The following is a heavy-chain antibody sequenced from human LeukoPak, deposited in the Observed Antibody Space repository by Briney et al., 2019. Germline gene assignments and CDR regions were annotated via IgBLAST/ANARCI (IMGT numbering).Heavy chain of an antibody. Sequence: GGPLRLSCAPSGFTFSQHRMHWVRQAPGEGLVWVSRISSDGRSTTYADSVKRRFTNSRDNARNTLYLQMNSLRAEDTAVHYCARATSYSNYGMDVWGQGTTVTVSS. V-gene: IGHV3-74*01. CDR1: GFTFSQHR. D-gene: IGHD6-13*01. CDR3: ARATSYSNYGMDV. J-gene: IGHJ6*02. CDR2: ISSDGRST.